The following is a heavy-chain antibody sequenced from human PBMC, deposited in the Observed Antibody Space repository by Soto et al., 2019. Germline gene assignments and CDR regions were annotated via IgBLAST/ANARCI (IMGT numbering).Heavy chain of an antibody. D-gene: IGHD6-13*01. J-gene: IGHJ4*02. CDR1: GYTFTSYD. CDR3: ARWGSLPGLGELYSSSWYDPY. V-gene: IGHV1-8*01. CDR2: MNPNSGNT. Sequence: ASVKVSCKASGYTFTSYDINWVRQATGQGHEWMGWMNPNSGNTGYAQKFQGRVTMTRNTSISTAYMELSSLRSEDTAVYYCARWGSLPGLGELYSSSWYDPYWGQGTLVTVSS.